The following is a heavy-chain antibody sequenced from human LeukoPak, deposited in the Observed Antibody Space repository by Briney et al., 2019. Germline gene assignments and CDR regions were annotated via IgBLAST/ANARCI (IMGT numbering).Heavy chain of an antibody. J-gene: IGHJ4*02. V-gene: IGHV3-64*01. Sequence: GGSLRLSCAASGFIFSNYAMHWVRQAPGKGLEYISAISSSGGNTYYASSVKGRFTISRDNSKNTLFLQMGSLRAEDMAVYYCAREERGLAIDYWGQGTLVTVSS. CDR2: ISSSGGNT. CDR3: AREERGLAIDY. D-gene: IGHD3/OR15-3a*01. CDR1: GFIFSNYA.